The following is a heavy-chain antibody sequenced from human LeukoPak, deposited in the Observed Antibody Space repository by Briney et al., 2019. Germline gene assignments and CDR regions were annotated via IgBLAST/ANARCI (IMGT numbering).Heavy chain of an antibody. Sequence: ASVKVSCKASGGTFSSYAISWVRQAPGQGLEWMGGIIPIFGTANYAQKFQGRVTITADEPTSTAYMELSSLRSEDTAVYYCAGRTTVTHYYYYYMDVWGKGTTVTVSS. D-gene: IGHD4-17*01. J-gene: IGHJ6*03. CDR2: IIPIFGTA. V-gene: IGHV1-69*13. CDR1: GGTFSSYA. CDR3: AGRTTVTHYYYYYMDV.